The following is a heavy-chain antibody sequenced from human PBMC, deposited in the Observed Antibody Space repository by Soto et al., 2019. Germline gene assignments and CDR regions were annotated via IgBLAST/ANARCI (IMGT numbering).Heavy chain of an antibody. V-gene: IGHV3-73*01. D-gene: IGHD4-17*01. CDR1: GFTFSGSA. CDR2: IRSKANSYAT. Sequence: GVSLRLSCAASGFTFSGSAMHWVRQASGKGLEWVGRIRSKANSYATAYAASVKGRFTISRDDSKNTADLQMNSLKTEDTAVYYCTSHDYGGNSEYPIDYWGQGTLVTVSS. J-gene: IGHJ4*02. CDR3: TSHDYGGNSEYPIDY.